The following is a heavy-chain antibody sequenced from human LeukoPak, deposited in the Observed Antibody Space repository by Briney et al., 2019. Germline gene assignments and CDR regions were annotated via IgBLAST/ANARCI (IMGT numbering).Heavy chain of an antibody. CDR2: ISAYNGDT. CDR3: AKDLGNTPRHGSSWVIDY. D-gene: IGHD6-13*01. V-gene: IGHV1-18*01. CDR1: GYTFINYG. J-gene: IGHJ4*02. Sequence: GASVKVSCKASGYTFINYGFSWVRQAPGQGLEWMGWISAYNGDTKYAPNFQGRVIMTTDTATSTGYMELRSLKSDDTAVYYCAKDLGNTPRHGSSWVIDYWGQGTLVTVSS.